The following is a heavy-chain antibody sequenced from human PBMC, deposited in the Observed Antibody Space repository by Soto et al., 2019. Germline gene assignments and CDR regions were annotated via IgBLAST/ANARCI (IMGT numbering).Heavy chain of an antibody. J-gene: IGHJ4*02. D-gene: IGHD2-8*02. Sequence: GGSLRLSCAASGFPFVNFAMSWVRQAPGKGLEWVSSIDRSGDITFYAGSVKDRFSISRDNSRNTLFLLMNNLRADDSAMYYCTKASREYEPTGSFFDSWGQGTLVTVSS. CDR2: IDRSGDIT. CDR1: GFPFVNFA. CDR3: TKASREYEPTGSFFDS. V-gene: IGHV3-23*01.